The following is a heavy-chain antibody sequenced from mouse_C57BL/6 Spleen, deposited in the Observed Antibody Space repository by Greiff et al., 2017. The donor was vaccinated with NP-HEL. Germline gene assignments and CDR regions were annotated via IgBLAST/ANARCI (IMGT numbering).Heavy chain of an antibody. CDR1: GYTFTSYW. Sequence: QVQLQQPGAELVKPGASVKLSCKASGYTFTSYWMHWVKQRPGQGLEWIGMIHPNSGSTNYNEKFKSKATLTVDKSSSTAYMQLSSLTSEDSAVYYCAREAYYYGSRWYFDYWGQGTTLTVSS. CDR3: AREAYYYGSRWYFDY. J-gene: IGHJ2*01. V-gene: IGHV1-64*01. D-gene: IGHD1-1*01. CDR2: IHPNSGST.